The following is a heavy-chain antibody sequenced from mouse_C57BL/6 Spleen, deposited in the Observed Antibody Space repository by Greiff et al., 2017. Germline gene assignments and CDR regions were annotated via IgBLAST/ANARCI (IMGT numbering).Heavy chain of an antibody. Sequence: VQLQQSVAELVRPGASVKLSCTASGYNIKNTCMHWVKQRPEQGLEWIGRIDPANGNTKYAAKFQGKATITVDTSSNTAYLQLRSLTSEDAAIYYCARRRAGYYFDYWGQGTTLTVSS. CDR1: GYNIKNTC. J-gene: IGHJ2*01. V-gene: IGHV14-3*01. CDR3: ARRRAGYYFDY. D-gene: IGHD3-3*01. CDR2: IDPANGNT.